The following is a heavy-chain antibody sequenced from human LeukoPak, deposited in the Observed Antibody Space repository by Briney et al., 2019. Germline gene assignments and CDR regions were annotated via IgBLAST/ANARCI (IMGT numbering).Heavy chain of an antibody. CDR1: GFTFSSYS. Sequence: GGSLRLSCAASGFTFSSYSMNWVRQAPGKGLEWVSSIRSSSSYVYYADSVKGRFTISRDNAKDSLYLQMNSLRAEDTAVYYCARLYYDSSGSFAYWGQGTLVTVSS. D-gene: IGHD3-22*01. CDR3: ARLYYDSSGSFAY. J-gene: IGHJ4*02. V-gene: IGHV3-21*01. CDR2: IRSSSSYV.